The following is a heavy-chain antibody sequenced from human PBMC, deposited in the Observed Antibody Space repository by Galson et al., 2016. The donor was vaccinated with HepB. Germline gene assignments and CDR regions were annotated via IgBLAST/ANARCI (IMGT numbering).Heavy chain of an antibody. J-gene: IGHJ4*02. Sequence: ETLSLTCAVSGGSISSGNWWSWVRQPPGKGLEWIGEINHIGSTTYNPSLKSRVTISIDTSKNHFSLKLNSVTAADTAVYYCARGRQDFWSGYYFDYWGQGTLVTVSS. CDR3: ARGRQDFWSGYYFDY. V-gene: IGHV4-4*02. CDR2: INHIGST. CDR1: GGSISSGNW. D-gene: IGHD3-3*01.